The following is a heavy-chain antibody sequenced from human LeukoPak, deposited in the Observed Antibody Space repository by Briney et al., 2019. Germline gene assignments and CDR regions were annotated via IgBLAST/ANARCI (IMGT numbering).Heavy chain of an antibody. J-gene: IGHJ5*02. CDR2: IYTSGST. D-gene: IGHD6-13*01. V-gene: IGHV4-61*02. CDR3: ARVIAAAGGVYNWFDP. CDR1: GGSISSGSYY. Sequence: SETLSLTCTVSGGSISSGSYYWSWIRQPAGKGLEWIGCIYTSGSTNYNPSLKSRVTISVDTSKNQFSLKLSSVTAADTAVYYCARVIAAAGGVYNWFDPWGQGTLVTVSS.